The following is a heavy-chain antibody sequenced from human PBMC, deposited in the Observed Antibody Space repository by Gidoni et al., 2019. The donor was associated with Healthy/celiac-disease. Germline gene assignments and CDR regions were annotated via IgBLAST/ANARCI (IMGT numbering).Heavy chain of an antibody. D-gene: IGHD1-26*01. J-gene: IGHJ4*02. CDR1: GFTFSSYA. CDR2: ISYDGSNK. CDR3: AREGEGGSYHFDY. V-gene: IGHV3-30*04. Sequence: QVQLLESGGGVVQPGRSLRLSCAASGFTFSSYAMHWVRQATGKGLEWVAVISYDGSNKYYADSVKGRFTISRDNSKNTLYLQMNSLRAEDTAVYYCAREGEGGSYHFDYWGQGTLVTVSS.